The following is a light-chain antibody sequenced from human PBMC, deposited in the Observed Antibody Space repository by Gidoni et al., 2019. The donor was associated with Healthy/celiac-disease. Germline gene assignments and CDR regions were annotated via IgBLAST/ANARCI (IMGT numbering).Light chain of an antibody. J-gene: IGKJ4*02. CDR1: QSVSSSY. CDR2: GAS. Sequence: EIVLTQSTGTLSLSPGERATLSCRASQSVSSSYLAWYQQKPGQAPRLLIYGASSRATGIPDRFSGSWSGTDFTLTISRLEPEDFAVYYCQQYDSSPLTFXGXTKVEIK. CDR3: QQYDSSPLT. V-gene: IGKV3-20*01.